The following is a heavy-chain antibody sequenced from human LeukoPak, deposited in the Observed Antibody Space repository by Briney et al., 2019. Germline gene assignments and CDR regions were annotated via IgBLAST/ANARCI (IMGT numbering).Heavy chain of an antibody. Sequence: SETLSLTCTVSGGSISSSSYYWGWIRQPPGKGLEWIGSIYYSGSTYYNPSLKSRVTISVDTSKNQFSLKLSSVTAADTAVYYCAPVVPAAKSGNWFDPWGQGTLVTVSS. CDR3: APVVPAAKSGNWFDP. CDR1: GGSISSSSYY. CDR2: IYYSGST. J-gene: IGHJ5*02. D-gene: IGHD2-2*01. V-gene: IGHV4-39*01.